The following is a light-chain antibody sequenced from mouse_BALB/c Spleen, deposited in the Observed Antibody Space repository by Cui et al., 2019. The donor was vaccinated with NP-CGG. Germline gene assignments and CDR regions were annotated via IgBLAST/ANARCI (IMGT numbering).Light chain of an antibody. CDR2: GTN. J-gene: IGLJ1*01. CDR1: TGAVTTSNY. Sequence: HAVVTQDSALTTSPGETVTLTCRSSTGAVTTSNYANWVQEKPDHLFTGLIGGTNNRAPGVPARFSGSLIGDKAALTITGAQTEDEAIYFCALWYSNHWVFGGGTTLTVL. V-gene: IGLV1*01. CDR3: ALWYSNHWV.